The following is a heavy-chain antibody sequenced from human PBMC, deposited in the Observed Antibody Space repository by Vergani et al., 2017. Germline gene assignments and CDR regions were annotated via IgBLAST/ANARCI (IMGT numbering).Heavy chain of an antibody. CDR1: GFTFRIYG. D-gene: IGHD2/OR15-2a*01. Sequence: QVQLVESGGGVVQPGGSLRLSCIASGFTFRIYGMHWVRQAPGNGLEWVAFIRYDGSSEYYGDSVKGRFTISRDKSQNTVNLQMNSLRTEDTAVYFCANSVIAGNVGVAYFGMDVWGRGTTVTVSS. J-gene: IGHJ6*02. V-gene: IGHV3-30*02. CDR2: IRYDGSSE. CDR3: ANSVIAGNVGVAYFGMDV.